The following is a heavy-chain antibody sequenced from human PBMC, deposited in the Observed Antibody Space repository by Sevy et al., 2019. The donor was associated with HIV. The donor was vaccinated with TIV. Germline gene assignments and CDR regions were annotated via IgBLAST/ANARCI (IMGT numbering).Heavy chain of an antibody. V-gene: IGHV4-61*01. CDR1: GGSVSSGSYY. Sequence: SETLSLTCTVSGGSVSSGSYYWGWLRQPPGKGLEWIGYIYYSGSTNYNPFLKRRFTITVDTSKNQFSLKLSSVTAADTAVYYCARRQVVAAAMIYDFDFWGQGTLVTVSS. J-gene: IGHJ4*02. CDR2: IYYSGST. D-gene: IGHD2-2*01. CDR3: ARRQVVAAAMIYDFDF.